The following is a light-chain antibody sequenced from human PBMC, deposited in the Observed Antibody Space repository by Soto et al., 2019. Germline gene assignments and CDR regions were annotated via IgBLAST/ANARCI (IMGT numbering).Light chain of an antibody. CDR1: HTVSRY. V-gene: IGKV3-11*01. CDR2: DAS. Sequence: EIVLTQAPATLYLSPGQRATLSCRASHTVSRYLAWYQQKPGQAPRVLISDASNSATGIPARFSGGGSGTDLPLTTSGREPEDFAVYYCQQRSDWPPSTFGQGTKVEIK. CDR3: QQRSDWPPST. J-gene: IGKJ4*01.